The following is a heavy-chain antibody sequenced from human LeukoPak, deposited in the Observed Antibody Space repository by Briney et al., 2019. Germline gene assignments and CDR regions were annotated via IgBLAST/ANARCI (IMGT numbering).Heavy chain of an antibody. J-gene: IGHJ3*02. D-gene: IGHD3-22*01. CDR3: ARHSYDSSGYGDAFDI. Sequence: GESLKISCKGSGYSFTSYWIGWVRQMPGKGLEWMGIIYPGDSDTRYSPSFQGQVTISADKSTTTASLQWSSLKASGTAMYYCARHSYDSSGYGDAFDIWGQGTMVTVSS. CDR1: GYSFTSYW. V-gene: IGHV5-51*01. CDR2: IYPGDSDT.